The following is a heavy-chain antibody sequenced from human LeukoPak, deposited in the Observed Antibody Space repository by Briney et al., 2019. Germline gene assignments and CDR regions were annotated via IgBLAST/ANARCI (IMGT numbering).Heavy chain of an antibody. V-gene: IGHV3-7*01. D-gene: IGHD3-22*01. CDR3: VRDYHQDYFDSSGYF. Sequence: GGSLRLSCAASGFTFSYYWMSWVRQAPGKGLEWVANIKQDGSEKNYVDSVKGRFTISRDNAKSALYLQMNSLRAEDTAVYYCVRDYHQDYFDSSGYFWGQGTLVTVSS. J-gene: IGHJ4*02. CDR2: IKQDGSEK. CDR1: GFTFSYYW.